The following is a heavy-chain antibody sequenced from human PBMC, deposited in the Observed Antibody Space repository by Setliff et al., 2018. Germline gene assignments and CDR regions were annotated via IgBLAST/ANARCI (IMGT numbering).Heavy chain of an antibody. CDR1: GYTFTSYG. D-gene: IGHD4-17*01. Sequence: ASVKVSCKASGYTFTSYGISWVRQAPGQGLEWMGWISAYNGNTNYAQKLQGRVTMTTDTSTSTAYMELRSLRSDDTAVYYCARWATVTTENAFDIWGQGTMVTVSS. CDR2: ISAYNGNT. CDR3: ARWATVTTENAFDI. V-gene: IGHV1-18*01. J-gene: IGHJ3*02.